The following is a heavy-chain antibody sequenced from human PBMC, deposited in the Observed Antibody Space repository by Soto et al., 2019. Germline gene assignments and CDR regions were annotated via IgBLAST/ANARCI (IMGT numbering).Heavy chain of an antibody. CDR1: GFSFGSHW. Sequence: EVHLVASGGGLVQPGGSLRLSCAASGFSFGSHWMSWVRQPPGKGLEWVANIKEDGSEKYYADSMKGRFTVSRDNAKNSLSLEMSSLGAEDTALYYCARVDFWSGFWGLDYWGQGTLVTVSS. CDR3: ARVDFWSGFWGLDY. CDR2: IKEDGSEK. V-gene: IGHV3-7*01. J-gene: IGHJ4*02. D-gene: IGHD3-3*01.